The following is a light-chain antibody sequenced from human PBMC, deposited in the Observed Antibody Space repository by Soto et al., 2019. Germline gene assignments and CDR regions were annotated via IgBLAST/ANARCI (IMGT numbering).Light chain of an antibody. V-gene: IGKV3-11*01. CDR3: QQRGTWPPLT. CDR2: DAS. J-gene: IGKJ4*01. Sequence: EIVLTQSPATLSLSPGERATLSCRASQSVSSYLAWYQQKPGQAPRLLIYDASNRATAIPARFSGSRSGTHCTRTNSSLEPEDFAVYYCQQRGTWPPLTVGGGTKVEIK. CDR1: QSVSSY.